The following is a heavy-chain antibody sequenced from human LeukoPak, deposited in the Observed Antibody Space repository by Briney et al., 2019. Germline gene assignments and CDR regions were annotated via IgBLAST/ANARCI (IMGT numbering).Heavy chain of an antibody. CDR2: IKEDGSEK. J-gene: IGHJ4*02. Sequence: PGGSLRLSCAVSGFTFSTYWMSWVRQAPGKGLEWVGNIKEDGSEKYYVDSMKGRFTISRDNAKNSLYLQMNSLRVEDTAVYYCARDSFETYIDYWGQGTLVTVSS. D-gene: IGHD3-10*01. CDR3: ARDSFETYIDY. V-gene: IGHV3-7*01. CDR1: GFTFSTYW.